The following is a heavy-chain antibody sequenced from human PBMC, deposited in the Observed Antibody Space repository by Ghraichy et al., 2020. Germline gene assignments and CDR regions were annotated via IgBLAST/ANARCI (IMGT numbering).Heavy chain of an antibody. CDR1: GGSITSSNYY. D-gene: IGHD5/OR15-5a*01. V-gene: IGHV4-39*01. CDR3: ARLGARPVYAYYGLDV. CDR2: ISPSADT. J-gene: IGHJ6*02. Sequence: SETLSLTCTVSGGSITSSNYYWGWIWQPPGKGLEWIGTISPSADTYFLNPSLGSRFSIGIDTSKMEISLTVRSVTARDSAVYYCARLGARPVYAYYGLDVWGHGTTVTVSS.